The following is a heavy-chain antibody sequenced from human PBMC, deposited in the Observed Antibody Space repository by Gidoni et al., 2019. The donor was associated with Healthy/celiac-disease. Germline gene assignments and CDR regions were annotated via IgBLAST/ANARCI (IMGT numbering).Heavy chain of an antibody. V-gene: IGHV4-30-4*01. D-gene: IGHD3-3*01. J-gene: IGHJ4*02. CDR2: IYYSGST. CDR1: GGTISSGDYY. CDR3: AGMEWLLYYFDY. Sequence: VQLPETGPGMVKPSQTLSLTCTVPGGTISSGDYYWRWIRQPPGKGLEWIGYIYYSGSTYYNPSLKSRVTISVYTSKNQFSLKPSSVTAVATAVYDCAGMEWLLYYFDYWGQGTLVTVSS.